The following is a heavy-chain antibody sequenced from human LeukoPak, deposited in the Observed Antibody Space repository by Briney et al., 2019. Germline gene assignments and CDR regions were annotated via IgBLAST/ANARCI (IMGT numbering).Heavy chain of an antibody. Sequence: ASVKVSCTASGYTFTGYHIHWVRQAPGQGLEWMGWINPNNGDTKYAQKFNGRVTMTRDTSISTAYMEMSRLRSDDTAVYYCARVQGYCTDGRCLFWGQGTLVTVSS. J-gene: IGHJ4*02. D-gene: IGHD2-8*01. CDR3: ARVQGYCTDGRCLF. CDR2: INPNNGDT. CDR1: GYTFTGYH. V-gene: IGHV1-2*02.